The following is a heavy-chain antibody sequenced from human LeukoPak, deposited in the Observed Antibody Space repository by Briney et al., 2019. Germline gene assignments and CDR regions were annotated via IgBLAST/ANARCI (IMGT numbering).Heavy chain of an antibody. V-gene: IGHV4-38-2*02. CDR1: GYSITSGYY. J-gene: IGHJ6*03. CDR3: ARTANYYYSYMDV. Sequence: SETLSLTCIVSGYSITSGYYWGWIRQPPGKGLEWIGSIYHSGDTYYNPSLKSRVTISVDTSKNQFSLKLSSVTAADTAVYYCARTANYYYSYMDVWGKGTTVTVSS. CDR2: IYHSGDT.